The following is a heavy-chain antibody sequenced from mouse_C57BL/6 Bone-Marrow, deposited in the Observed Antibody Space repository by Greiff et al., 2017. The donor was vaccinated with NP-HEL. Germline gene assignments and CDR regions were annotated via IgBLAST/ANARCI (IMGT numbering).Heavy chain of an antibody. CDR1: GYTFTNYW. V-gene: IGHV1-63*01. CDR3: ARDGDY. Sequence: QVHVKQSGAELVRPGTSVKMSCKASGYTFTNYWIGWAKQRPGHGLEWIGDIYPGGGYTNYNEKFKGKATLNADKTSSTAYMQFSSLTSEDSAIYYCARDGDYWGQGTSVTVSS. CDR2: IYPGGGYT. D-gene: IGHD2-3*01. J-gene: IGHJ4*01.